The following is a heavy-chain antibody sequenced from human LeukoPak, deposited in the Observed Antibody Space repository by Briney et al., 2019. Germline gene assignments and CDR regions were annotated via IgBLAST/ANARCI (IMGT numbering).Heavy chain of an antibody. V-gene: IGHV3-23*01. CDR2: ISGSGGTT. J-gene: IGHJ4*02. CDR3: ASGITLLRGVMDF. Sequence: GGSLRLSCAASGFTFSTYAMSWVRQAPGKGLEWVSAISGSGGTTYYADSVKGRFTISRDNSKNTMYLQMNRLRAEDTAVYYCASGITLLRGVMDFWGQGTLVTVSS. D-gene: IGHD3-10*01. CDR1: GFTFSTYA.